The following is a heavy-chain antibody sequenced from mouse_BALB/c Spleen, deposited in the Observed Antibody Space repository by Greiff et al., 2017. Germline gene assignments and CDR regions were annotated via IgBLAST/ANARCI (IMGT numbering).Heavy chain of an antibody. CDR2: ISSGSSTI. V-gene: IGHV5-17*02. Sequence: EVQGVESGGGLVQPGGSRKLSCAASGFTFSSFGMHWVRQAPEKGLEWVAYISSGSSTIYYADTVKGRFTISRDNPKNTLFLQMTSLRSEDTAMYYCARGVTTVVAPGFDYWGQGTTLTVSS. J-gene: IGHJ2*01. CDR1: GFTFSSFG. CDR3: ARGVTTVVAPGFDY. D-gene: IGHD1-1*01.